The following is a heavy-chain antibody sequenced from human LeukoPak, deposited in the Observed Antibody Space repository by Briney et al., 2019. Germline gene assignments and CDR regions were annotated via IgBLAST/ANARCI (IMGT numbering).Heavy chain of an antibody. CDR1: GFTFSSYA. V-gene: IGHV3-23*01. D-gene: IGHD4/OR15-4a*01. Sequence: GGSLRLSCAASGFTFSSYAMSWVRRAPGKGLEWVSAISGSGGSTYYADSVKGRFTISRDNSKNTLYLQMNGLRAEDTAVYYCAQRGYGGYFDYWGQGTLVTVSS. CDR3: AQRGYGGYFDY. CDR2: ISGSGGST. J-gene: IGHJ4*02.